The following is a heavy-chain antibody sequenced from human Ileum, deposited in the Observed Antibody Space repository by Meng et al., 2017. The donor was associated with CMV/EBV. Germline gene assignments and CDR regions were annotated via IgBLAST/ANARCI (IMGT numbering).Heavy chain of an antibody. D-gene: IGHD6-13*01. CDR3: ARDEAAAGTGIDY. J-gene: IGHJ4*02. V-gene: IGHV4-39*07. CDR1: GGPISSSSYY. CDR2: IYYSGST. Sequence: QLPLQESVPGPVKPSETLSLTCTVSGGPISSSSYYWGWIRQPPGKGLEWIGSIYYSGSTYYNPSLKSRVTISVDTSKNQFSLKLSSVTAADTAVYYCARDEAAAGTGIDYWGQGTLVTVSS.